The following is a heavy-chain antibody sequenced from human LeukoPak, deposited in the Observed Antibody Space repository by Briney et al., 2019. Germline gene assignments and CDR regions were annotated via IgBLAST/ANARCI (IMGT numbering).Heavy chain of an antibody. Sequence: VGSLRLSCAASGFTFSSYSMNWVRPAPGKGLEWVSSISSSSSYIYYAGSVKGRFTISRDNAKNSMYLQMNSLKTENTAVYYCARDYEVFEDYDYVWGSYRYTPGYWGQGTLVTVSS. J-gene: IGHJ4*02. D-gene: IGHD3-16*02. CDR3: ARDYEVFEDYDYVWGSYRYTPGY. V-gene: IGHV3-21*01. CDR1: GFTFSSYS. CDR2: ISSSSSYI.